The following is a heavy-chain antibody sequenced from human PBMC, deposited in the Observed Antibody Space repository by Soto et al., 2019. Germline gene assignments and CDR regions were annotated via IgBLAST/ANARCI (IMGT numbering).Heavy chain of an antibody. V-gene: IGHV4-34*01. CDR3: AGLRIAAKRFYY. CDR2: INHSGST. J-gene: IGHJ4*02. D-gene: IGHD6-13*01. CDR1: GGSFSGYY. Sequence: SETLSLTCAVYGGSFSGYYWSWIRQPPGKGLEWIGEINHSGSTNYNPSLKSRVTISVDTSKNQFSLKLSSVTAADTAVYYWAGLRIAAKRFYYWGQGTLVTVSS.